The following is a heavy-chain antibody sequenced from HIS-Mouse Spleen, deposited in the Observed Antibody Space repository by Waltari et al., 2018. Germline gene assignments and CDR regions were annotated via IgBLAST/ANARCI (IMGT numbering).Heavy chain of an antibody. CDR1: GGSISSSSYY. D-gene: IGHD6-13*01. CDR3: AREIPYSSSWYDWYFDL. V-gene: IGHV4-39*07. CDR2: IYSSGST. Sequence: QLQLQESGPGLVKPSETLSLTCTVSGGSISSSSYYWGWIRQPPGKGLEWIGSIYSSGSTDYKPSLKSRVTISVDTSKNQFSLKLSSVTAADTAVYYCAREIPYSSSWYDWYFDLWGRGTLVTVSS. J-gene: IGHJ2*01.